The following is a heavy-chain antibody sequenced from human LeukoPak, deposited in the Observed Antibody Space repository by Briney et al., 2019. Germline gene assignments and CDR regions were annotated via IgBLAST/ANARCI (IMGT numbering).Heavy chain of an antibody. D-gene: IGHD2-2*02. J-gene: IGHJ4*02. CDR3: ARGRRECSSTSCYTFDH. V-gene: IGHV3-30-3*01. Sequence: GGSLRLSCAASGFIFSSYVIYWVRQAPGKGLEWVAVISSDGSNKDYADSVKGRFTISRDNSKNTLDLQMNSLRTDDTAVYYCARGRRECSSTSCYTFDHWGQGTLVTVSS. CDR1: GFIFSSYV. CDR2: ISSDGSNK.